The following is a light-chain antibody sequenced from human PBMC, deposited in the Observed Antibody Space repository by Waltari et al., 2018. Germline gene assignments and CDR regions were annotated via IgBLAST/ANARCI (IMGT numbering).Light chain of an antibody. CDR1: SSDVGGYNF. V-gene: IGLV2-23*02. Sequence: SALTQPASVSASPGQSITISCPGTSSDVGGYNFVSWYQQHPDKAPQVIIFEISKRPSGVSNRFSGSKSGNTASLTISGLQAEDEANYYCCAYVGYSTWVFGGGTKLTVV. J-gene: IGLJ3*02. CDR2: EIS. CDR3: CAYVGYSTWV.